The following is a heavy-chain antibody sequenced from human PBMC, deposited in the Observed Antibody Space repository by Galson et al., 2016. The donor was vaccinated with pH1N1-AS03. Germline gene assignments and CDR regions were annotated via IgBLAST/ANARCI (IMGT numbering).Heavy chain of an antibody. J-gene: IGHJ2*01. CDR1: GFTFSSHG. CDR3: ARDRHYYDYIWGTYRYDWYFDL. Sequence: SLRLSCAASGFTFSSHGMHWVRQTPGKGLEWVAVIWDDGSEKYYADSVKGRFTISRDNSKNTLYLQMTSLRAEDTAVYYCARDRHYYDYIWGTYRYDWYFDLWGRGTLVTVSS. V-gene: IGHV3-33*01. CDR2: IWDDGSEK. D-gene: IGHD3-16*02.